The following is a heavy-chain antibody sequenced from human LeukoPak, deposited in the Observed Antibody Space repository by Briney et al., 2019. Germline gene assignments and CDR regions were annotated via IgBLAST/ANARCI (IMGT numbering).Heavy chain of an antibody. D-gene: IGHD5-18*01. V-gene: IGHV4-34*01. Sequence: PSETLSLTCAVYGGSFSGYYWSWIRQPPGKGLEWIGEINHSRSTNYNPSLKSRVTISVDTSKNQFSLKLSSVTAADTAVYYCARRRRGYSYGSLDYWGQGTLVTVSS. CDR3: ARRRRGYSYGSLDY. CDR2: INHSRST. CDR1: GGSFSGYY. J-gene: IGHJ4*02.